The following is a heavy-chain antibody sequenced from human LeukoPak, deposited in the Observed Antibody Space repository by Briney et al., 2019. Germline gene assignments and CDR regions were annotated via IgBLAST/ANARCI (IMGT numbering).Heavy chain of an antibody. V-gene: IGHV4-34*01. J-gene: IGHJ6*04. Sequence: SETLSLTCAVYGGSFSGYYWSWIRQPPGKGLEWIGEINHSGSTNYNPSLKSRVTISVDTSKNQFSLKLSSVTAADTAEYYCARDDFWSGYPDVWGKGTTVTVSS. CDR2: INHSGST. D-gene: IGHD3-3*01. CDR3: ARDDFWSGYPDV. CDR1: GGSFSGYY.